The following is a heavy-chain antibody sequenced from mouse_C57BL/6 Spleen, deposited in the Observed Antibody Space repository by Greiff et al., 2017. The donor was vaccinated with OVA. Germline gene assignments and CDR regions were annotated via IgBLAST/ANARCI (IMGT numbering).Heavy chain of an antibody. CDR2: ISDGGSYT. J-gene: IGHJ4*01. Sequence: EVMLVESGGGLVKPGGSLKLSCAASGFTFSSYDMSWVRQTPGKRLEWVATISDGGSYTYYPDNVKGRFTISRDNAKNNLYLQMSHLKSEDTAMYYCAREDYYGSSYYAMDYWGQGTSVTVSS. CDR1: GFTFSSYD. CDR3: AREDYYGSSYYAMDY. V-gene: IGHV5-4*01. D-gene: IGHD1-1*01.